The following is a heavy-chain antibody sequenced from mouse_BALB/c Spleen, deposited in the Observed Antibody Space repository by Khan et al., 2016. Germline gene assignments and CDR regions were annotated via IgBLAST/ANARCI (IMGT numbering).Heavy chain of an antibody. Sequence: EVQLVESGGGLVQPGGSLKLSCAASGFDFSRYWMSWVRQAPGKGLEWIGEIKPDSSTINYTPSLKDKFIISRDNAKNTLYLQMSKVRSEDTALYYCARLHYYGQFAYWGQGTLVTVSA. CDR2: IKPDSSTI. D-gene: IGHD1-2*01. V-gene: IGHV4-1*02. CDR3: ARLHYYGQFAY. J-gene: IGHJ3*01. CDR1: GFDFSRYW.